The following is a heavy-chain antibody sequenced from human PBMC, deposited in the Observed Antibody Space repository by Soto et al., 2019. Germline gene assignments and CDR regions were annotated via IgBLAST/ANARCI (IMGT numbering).Heavy chain of an antibody. CDR3: ARARSTAAGLFDY. D-gene: IGHD6-13*01. J-gene: IGHJ4*02. V-gene: IGHV3-53*01. CDR2: IYSGGST. CDR1: GFTVSNIY. Sequence: GVSLRLSWAASGFTVSNIYMTWIRQAPGKGLEWVSAIYSGGSTYYADSVKGRFTISRDNSKNTLYLQMNSLRDEDTAVYYCARARSTAAGLFDYWGLGTLVTVSS.